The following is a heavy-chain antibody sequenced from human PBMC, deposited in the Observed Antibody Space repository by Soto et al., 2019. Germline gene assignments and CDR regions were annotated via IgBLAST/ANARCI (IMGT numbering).Heavy chain of an antibody. CDR2: FDPEDGET. V-gene: IGHV1-24*01. Sequence: ASVKVSCKVSGYTLTELSMHWVRQAPGEGLEWMGGFDPEDGETIYAQKFQGRVTMTEDTSTDTAYMELSSLRSEDTAVYYCATAEMATILSPWDAFDIWGPATIVTLS. CDR3: ATAEMATILSPWDAFDI. J-gene: IGHJ3*02. D-gene: IGHD5-12*01. CDR1: GYTLTELS.